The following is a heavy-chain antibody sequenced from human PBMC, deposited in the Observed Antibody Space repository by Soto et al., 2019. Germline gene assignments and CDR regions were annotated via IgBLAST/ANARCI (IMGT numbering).Heavy chain of an antibody. D-gene: IGHD3-22*01. CDR2: ISAYNGNT. V-gene: IGHV1-18*01. Sequence: VASVKVSCKASGYTFTSYGISWVRQAPGQGLEWMGWISAYNGNTNYAQKLQGRVTMTTDTSTSTAYMELRSLRSDDTAVYYCARDSGYYDSSGYYYEGDAFDIWGKGTMVTVAS. J-gene: IGHJ3*02. CDR3: ARDSGYYDSSGYYYEGDAFDI. CDR1: GYTFTSYG.